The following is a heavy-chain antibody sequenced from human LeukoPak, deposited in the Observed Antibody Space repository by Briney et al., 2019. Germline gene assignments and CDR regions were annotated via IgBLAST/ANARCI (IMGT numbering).Heavy chain of an antibody. CDR2: IYYSGTT. Sequence: SSETLSLTCTVSGGSISSYYWSWIRQPPGKGLEWIGYIYYSGTTNYNPSLKSRVAISVDTSKNQFSLKLSSVTAADTAVYYCARGVYIAAAQYGYWGQGTLVTVSS. J-gene: IGHJ4*02. CDR3: ARGVYIAAAQYGY. D-gene: IGHD6-13*01. V-gene: IGHV4-59*01. CDR1: GGSISSYY.